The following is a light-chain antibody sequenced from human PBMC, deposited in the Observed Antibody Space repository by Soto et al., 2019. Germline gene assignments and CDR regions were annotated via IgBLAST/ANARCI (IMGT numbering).Light chain of an antibody. V-gene: IGKV1-9*01. CDR2: ATS. CDR3: QQVNSYPLT. CDR1: QGINNY. Sequence: DIQMTQSPSFLSASVGDRVTITCRASQGINNYLVWYQQKPGKAPNLLIYATSTLQSGVPSRFSGSGSGTEFTLTISSLQPEDFAAYYCQQVNSYPLTFGGGSKVDVK. J-gene: IGKJ4*01.